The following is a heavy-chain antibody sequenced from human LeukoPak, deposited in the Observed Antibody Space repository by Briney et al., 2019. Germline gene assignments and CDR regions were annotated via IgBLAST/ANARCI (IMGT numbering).Heavy chain of an antibody. CDR1: GGTFNSYA. Sequence: SVKVSCKASGGTFNSYAISWVRQAPGQGLEWMGGIIPIFGTANYAQKLQGRVTMTTDTSTSTAYMELRSLRSDDTAVYYCARTIPIRDWFDPWGQGTLVTVSS. J-gene: IGHJ5*02. D-gene: IGHD2-21*01. V-gene: IGHV1-69*05. CDR3: ARTIPIRDWFDP. CDR2: IIPIFGTA.